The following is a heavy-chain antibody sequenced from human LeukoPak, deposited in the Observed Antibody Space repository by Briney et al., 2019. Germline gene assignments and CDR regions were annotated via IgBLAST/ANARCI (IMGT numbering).Heavy chain of an antibody. V-gene: IGHV3-11*04. J-gene: IGHJ4*02. CDR1: GFTFSDYY. D-gene: IGHD3-22*01. CDR3: AKDRDYYDSSGYFNY. Sequence: PGGSLRLSCAASGFTFSDYYMSSIRQAPGKGLEWVSYISNSADTIFYADSVKGRFTISRDNAKNSLYLQMSSLRVEDTAVYYCAKDRDYYDSSGYFNYWGQGTLVTVSS. CDR2: ISNSADTI.